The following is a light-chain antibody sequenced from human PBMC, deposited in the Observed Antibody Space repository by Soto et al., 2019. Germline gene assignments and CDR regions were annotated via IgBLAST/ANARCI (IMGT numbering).Light chain of an antibody. V-gene: IGKV3-20*01. J-gene: IGKJ5*01. Sequence: EIVLTQSPATLSLSPGERATLSCRASQSMSSNLAWYQQRPGQAPRLLIYGASTRATGIPARFSGSGSGTDFTLTISRLEPEDFAVYYCQQYGSSPPITFGQGTRLEIK. CDR1: QSMSSN. CDR2: GAS. CDR3: QQYGSSPPIT.